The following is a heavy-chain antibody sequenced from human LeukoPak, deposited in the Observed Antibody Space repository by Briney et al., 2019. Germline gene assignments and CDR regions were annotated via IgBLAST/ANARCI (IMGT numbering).Heavy chain of an antibody. J-gene: IGHJ4*02. CDR3: AKDPGFMVRGVNSPNDY. Sequence: GGSLRLSCAASGFSFSSYEMNWVRQAPGKGLEWISYISSSGSTIYYADSVKGRFTISRDNSKNTLYLQMNSLRAEDTAVYYCAKDPGFMVRGVNSPNDYWGQGTLVTVSS. CDR1: GFSFSSYE. V-gene: IGHV3-48*03. D-gene: IGHD3-10*01. CDR2: ISSSGSTI.